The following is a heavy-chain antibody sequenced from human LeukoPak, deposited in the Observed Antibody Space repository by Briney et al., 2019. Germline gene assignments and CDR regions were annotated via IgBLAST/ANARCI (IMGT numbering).Heavy chain of an antibody. CDR3: ARFAVHRRITVPGQFGLDY. J-gene: IGHJ4*02. V-gene: IGHV4-59*01. Sequence: SETLSLTCTVSGGSISSYYWSWIRQPPGKGLEWIGYIYYSGSTNYNPSLKSRVTISVDTSKNQFSLKLTSVTAADTAIYYCARFAVHRRITVPGQFGLDYWGQGTLVTVSS. D-gene: IGHD6-19*01. CDR1: GGSISSYY. CDR2: IYYSGST.